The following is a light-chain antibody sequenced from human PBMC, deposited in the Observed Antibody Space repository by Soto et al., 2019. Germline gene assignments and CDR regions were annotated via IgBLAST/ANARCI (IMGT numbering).Light chain of an antibody. V-gene: IGKV1-39*01. J-gene: IGKJ4*01. CDR3: QQSYDAQYT. CDR1: QGISHY. CDR2: GVS. Sequence: DIQLTQSPSSLSASVGDKVTITCRASQGISHYLTWYQQKPGRATTLLIYGVSTLQSGVPSRFSGGGSGTDFTLTIINLQLEDFATYYCQQSYDAQYTFGGGTKVDIK.